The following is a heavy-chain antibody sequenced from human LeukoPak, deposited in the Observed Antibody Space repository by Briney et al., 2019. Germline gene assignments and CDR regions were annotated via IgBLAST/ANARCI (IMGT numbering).Heavy chain of an antibody. CDR3: ARRPKRVEAATPRAFDI. D-gene: IGHD2-15*01. Sequence: SETLSLTCAVYGGSFSGYYWSWIRQPPGKGLEWIGEINHSGSTNYNPSLKSRVTISVDTSKNQFSLKLSSVTAADTAVYYCARRPKRVEAATPRAFDIWGQGTMVTVSS. V-gene: IGHV4-34*01. CDR2: INHSGST. J-gene: IGHJ3*02. CDR1: GGSFSGYY.